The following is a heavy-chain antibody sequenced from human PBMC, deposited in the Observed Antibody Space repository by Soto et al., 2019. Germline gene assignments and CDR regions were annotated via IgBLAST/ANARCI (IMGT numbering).Heavy chain of an antibody. D-gene: IGHD6-19*01. CDR1: GDSVSSNSAA. CDR2: TYYRTKWYK. CDR3: ARGDSSGWSRGGFDY. J-gene: IGHJ4*02. Sequence: SQTLSLTCAISGDSVSSNSAAWNWIRQSPSRGLEWLGRTYYRTKWYKDYAVSVKSRITINPNTSKKQFSRQLNAVTPEDTAVYYCARGDSSGWSRGGFDYWGQGTLVTVSS. V-gene: IGHV6-1*01.